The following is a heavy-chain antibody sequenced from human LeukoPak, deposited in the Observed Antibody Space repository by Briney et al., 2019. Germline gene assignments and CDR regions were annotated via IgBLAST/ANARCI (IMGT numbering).Heavy chain of an antibody. Sequence: GGSLRLSCAASGLNFNDNDMDWVRQAPGKGLEWVAVIWDDGSNKYYAESVKGRFTVSRDISKNMLYLQMNSLRVEDTAVYYCAKERGGQDWDFDLWGRGTLVTVSS. D-gene: IGHD3-10*01. V-gene: IGHV3-33*06. CDR1: GLNFNDND. J-gene: IGHJ2*01. CDR2: IWDDGSNK. CDR3: AKERGGQDWDFDL.